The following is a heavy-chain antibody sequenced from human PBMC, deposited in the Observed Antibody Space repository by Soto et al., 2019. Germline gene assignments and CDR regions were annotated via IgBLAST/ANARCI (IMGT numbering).Heavy chain of an antibody. V-gene: IGHV3-23*01. CDR3: AKATATGGGAFDI. CDR1: GFTCRSYD. Sequence: EVQMLESGGGLVQPGGSLRLSCAASGFTCRSYDMNWVRQAPGKGLEWVSTILVGGSTHYPDSVKGRFTISRDNSKNTVFLQMNSLTAGDTAVYYCAKATATGGGAFDICGQGTMVTVSS. J-gene: IGHJ3*02. CDR2: ILVGGST. D-gene: IGHD2-8*02.